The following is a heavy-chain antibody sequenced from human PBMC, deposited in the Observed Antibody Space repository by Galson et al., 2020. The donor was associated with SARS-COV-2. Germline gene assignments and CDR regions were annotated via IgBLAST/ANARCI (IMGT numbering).Heavy chain of an antibody. D-gene: IGHD5-12*01. CDR1: GFTFSSYS. V-gene: IGHV3-21*01. J-gene: IGHJ5*02. Sequence: TGGSLRLSCAASGFTFSSYSMNWVRQAPGKGLEWVSSISSSSSYIYYADSVKGRFTISRDNAKNSRYLQMNSLRAEDTAVYYCARDGYGGWFDPWGQGTLVTVSS. CDR3: ARDGYGGWFDP. CDR2: ISSSSSYI.